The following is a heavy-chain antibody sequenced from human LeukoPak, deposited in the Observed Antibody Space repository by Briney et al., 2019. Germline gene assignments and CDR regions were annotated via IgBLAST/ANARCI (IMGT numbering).Heavy chain of an antibody. CDR3: AREYSSSPKAVFDP. J-gene: IGHJ5*02. CDR2: IPYDGSNK. V-gene: IGHV3-30*01. CDR1: GFTFSSYA. Sequence: GGSLRLSCAASGFTFSSYAMHWVRQAPGKGLEWVAVIPYDGSNKYYADSVKGRFTISRDNSKNTLYLQMNSLRAEDTAVYYCAREYSSSPKAVFDPWGQGTLVTVSS. D-gene: IGHD6-6*01.